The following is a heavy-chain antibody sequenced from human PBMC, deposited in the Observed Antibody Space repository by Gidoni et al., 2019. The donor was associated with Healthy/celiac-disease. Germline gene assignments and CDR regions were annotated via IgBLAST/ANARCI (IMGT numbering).Heavy chain of an antibody. CDR1: GFTFSSYG. Sequence: QVQLVESGGGVVQPGRSLRLSCAASGFTFSSYGMHWVRQAPGKGLEWVAVIWYDGSNKYDADSVKGRFTISRDNSKNTLYLQMNSLRAEDTAVYYCARAIVGATTGFDYWGQGTLVTVSS. D-gene: IGHD1-26*01. CDR3: ARAIVGATTGFDY. CDR2: IWYDGSNK. V-gene: IGHV3-33*01. J-gene: IGHJ4*02.